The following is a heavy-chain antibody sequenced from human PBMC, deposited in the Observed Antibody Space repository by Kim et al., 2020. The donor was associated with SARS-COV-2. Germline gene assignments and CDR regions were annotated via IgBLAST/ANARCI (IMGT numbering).Heavy chain of an antibody. J-gene: IGHJ4*02. CDR3: AKGGGYSGFPGSFDY. V-gene: IGHV3-23*01. D-gene: IGHD5-12*01. Sequence: GGSLRLSCAASGFTFTSYAMSWVRQAPGKVLEWVSGISGSGGSTYYANSVKGRFTISRDNSKNTLYLQMNSLRAEDTAVYYCAKGGGYSGFPGSFDYWGQGTPVTSPQ. CDR2: ISGSGGST. CDR1: GFTFTSYA.